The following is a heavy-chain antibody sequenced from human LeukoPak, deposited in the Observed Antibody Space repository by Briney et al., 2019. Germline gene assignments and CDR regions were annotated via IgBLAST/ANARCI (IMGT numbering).Heavy chain of an antibody. CDR3: AKAGITMVRGVGH. J-gene: IGHJ4*02. CDR2: ISYDGSNK. V-gene: IGHV3-30-3*01. CDR1: GFTFSSYA. Sequence: GGSLRLSCAASGFTFSSYAMHWVRQAPGKGLEWVAVISYDGSNKYYADSVKGRFTISRDNSKNTLYLQMNSLRAEDTAVYYCAKAGITMVRGVGHWGQGTLVTVSS. D-gene: IGHD3-10*01.